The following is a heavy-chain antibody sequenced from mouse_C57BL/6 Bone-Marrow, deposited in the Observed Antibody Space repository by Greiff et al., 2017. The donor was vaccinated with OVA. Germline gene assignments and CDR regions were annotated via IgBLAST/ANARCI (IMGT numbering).Heavy chain of an antibody. V-gene: IGHV1-19*01. D-gene: IGHD2-5*01. Sequence: VQLQQSGPVLVKPGASVKMSCKASGYTFTDYYMNWVKQSHGKSLEWIGVINPYNGGTSYNQKFRGKATLPVDTSSSTAYMELNSLTSEDSAVYDCAVDSNYAWFAYWGQGTLVTVSA. CDR1: GYTFTDYY. CDR3: AVDSNYAWFAY. CDR2: INPYNGGT. J-gene: IGHJ3*01.